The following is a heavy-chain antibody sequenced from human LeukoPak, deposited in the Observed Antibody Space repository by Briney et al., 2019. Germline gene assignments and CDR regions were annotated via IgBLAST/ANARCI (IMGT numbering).Heavy chain of an antibody. CDR3: ARDISISSQNIAFDY. CDR2: INHSGST. V-gene: IGHV4-34*01. Sequence: SETLSLTCAVYGGSFSGYYWSWIRQPPGKGLEWIGEINHSGSTNYNPSLKSRVTISVDTSKNQFSLKLSSVTAADTAVYYCARDISISSQNIAFDYWGQGTLVTVSS. J-gene: IGHJ4*02. CDR1: GGSFSGYY. D-gene: IGHD2-2*01.